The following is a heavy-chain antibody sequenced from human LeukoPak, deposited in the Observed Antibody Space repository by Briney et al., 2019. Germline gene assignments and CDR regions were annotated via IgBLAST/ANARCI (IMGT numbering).Heavy chain of an antibody. D-gene: IGHD1-26*01. V-gene: IGHV3-23*01. J-gene: IGHJ6*03. CDR2: ISGSGGST. Sequence: PGGSLRLSCAAFGFTFSSYAMSWVRQAPGKGLEWVSAISGSGGSTYYADSVKGRFTISRDNSKNTLYLQMNSLRAEDTAVYYCAKDRRYSGSYVLVAYMDVWGKGTTVTVSS. CDR1: GFTFSSYA. CDR3: AKDRRYSGSYVLVAYMDV.